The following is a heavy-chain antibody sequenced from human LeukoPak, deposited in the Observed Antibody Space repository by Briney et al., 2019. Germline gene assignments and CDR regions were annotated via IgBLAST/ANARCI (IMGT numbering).Heavy chain of an antibody. Sequence: SETLSLTCTVSGGSIRSSYYYWGWIRQPPGKGLEWIGSIYDSGSTYYNPSLKSRVTISVDTSKDQFSLKLNSVTAADTAVYYCARKSEDSSSWSYDYWGQGTLVTVSS. D-gene: IGHD6-13*01. J-gene: IGHJ4*02. CDR2: IYDSGST. V-gene: IGHV4-39*01. CDR1: GGSIRSSYYY. CDR3: ARKSEDSSSWSYDY.